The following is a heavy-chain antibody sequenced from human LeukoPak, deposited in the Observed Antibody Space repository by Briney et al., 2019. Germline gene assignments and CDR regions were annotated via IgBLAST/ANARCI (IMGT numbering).Heavy chain of an antibody. J-gene: IGHJ5*02. CDR1: GFTFSSYG. D-gene: IGHD5-24*01. Sequence: PGGSLRLSCAASGFTFSSYGMHWVRQAPGKGLEWVANIKQDGSEKYYVDSVKGRFTISRDNAKNSLYLQMNSLRAEDTAVYYCARAGEMATITDRWGQGTLVTVSS. V-gene: IGHV3-7*01. CDR3: ARAGEMATITDR. CDR2: IKQDGSEK.